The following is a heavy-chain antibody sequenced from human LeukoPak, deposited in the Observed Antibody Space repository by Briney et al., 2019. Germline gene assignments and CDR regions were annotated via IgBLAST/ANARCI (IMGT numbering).Heavy chain of an antibody. V-gene: IGHV3-30*05. CDR1: GFTFSSFG. D-gene: IGHD6-19*01. CDR2: ISYDNSHK. Sequence: GGSLRLSCAASGFTFSSFGMKWVRQAPGKGLEWVAVISYDNSHKYYADSVKGRFTISRDNSKNTLYLQMDSLRAEDTALYYCARGSTVSGWWFFDLWGRGTLVTVSS. CDR3: ARGSTVSGWWFFDL. J-gene: IGHJ2*01.